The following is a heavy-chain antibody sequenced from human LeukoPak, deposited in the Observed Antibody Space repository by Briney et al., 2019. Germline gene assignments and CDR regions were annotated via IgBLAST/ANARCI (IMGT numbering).Heavy chain of an antibody. D-gene: IGHD3-10*01. J-gene: IGHJ5*01. V-gene: IGHV1-69*01. CDR1: GGTFNSYV. CDR2: FIPIFGTA. CDR3: ARAPMVRGVILNWFDS. Sequence: SVQVSCKDSGGTFNSYVSSWVRQAPGQGLEWMGGFIPIFGTANYAQKFQGRVTITADESTSTAYRELSSLRCEDTAVYYCARAPMVRGVILNWFDSWGQGTLVTVSS.